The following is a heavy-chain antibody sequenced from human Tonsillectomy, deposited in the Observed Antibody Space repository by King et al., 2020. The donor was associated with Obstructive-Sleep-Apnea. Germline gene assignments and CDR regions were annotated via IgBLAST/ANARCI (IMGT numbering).Heavy chain of an antibody. CDR2: IYWDDDK. D-gene: IGHD1-7*01. V-gene: IGHV2-5*02. CDR1: GFSLSTSGVG. Sequence: TLKESGPTLVKPPQTLTLTCTFSGFSLSTSGVGVGWIRQPPGKSLEWLALIYWDDDKRYSPSLKSRLTITKDTSKNQVVLPMTNMDPVDTATYYCAHTKGSPPELELGPWGQGTLVTVSS. CDR3: AHTKGSPPELELGP. J-gene: IGHJ5*02.